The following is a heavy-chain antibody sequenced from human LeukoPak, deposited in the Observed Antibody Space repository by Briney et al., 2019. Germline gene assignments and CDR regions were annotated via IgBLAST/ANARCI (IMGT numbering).Heavy chain of an antibody. CDR2: ISYDGSNK. D-gene: IGHD3-3*01. CDR3: AKTSLSDPSGHYYYMDV. J-gene: IGHJ6*03. V-gene: IGHV3-30*04. CDR1: GFTFSSYA. Sequence: GGSLRLSCAASGFTFSSYAMHWVRQAPGKGLEWVAVISYDGSNKYYADSVKGRFTISRDNSKNTVSLQLNNLRIEDTALYYCAKTSLSDPSGHYYYMDVWGKGTTVTVSS.